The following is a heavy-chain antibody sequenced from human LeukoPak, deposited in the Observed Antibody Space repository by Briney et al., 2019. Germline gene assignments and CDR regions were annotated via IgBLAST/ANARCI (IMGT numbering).Heavy chain of an antibody. CDR1: GYTFISYA. Sequence: ASVKVSCKACGYTFISYALHWVRQPPGQRLECMGWINAGNGNTKYSQKFQGRVTITRDTSTSTDYMELRSLRSDDTAGYYCAREGRGNWFDPWGQGTLVTVSS. V-gene: IGHV1-3*01. CDR3: AREGRGNWFDP. J-gene: IGHJ5*02. CDR2: INAGNGNT. D-gene: IGHD3-10*01.